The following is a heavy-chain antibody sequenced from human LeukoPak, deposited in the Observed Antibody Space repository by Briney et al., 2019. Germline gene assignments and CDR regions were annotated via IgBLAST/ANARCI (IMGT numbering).Heavy chain of an antibody. Sequence: PSETLSLTCTVSGGSISSSSYYWGWIRQPPGKGLEWIGSIYYSGSTYYNPSLKSRVTISVDTSKNQFSLKLSSVTAADTAVYYCARDGYYDSSGYFDYYYYYMDVWGKGTTVTISS. V-gene: IGHV4-39*07. CDR3: ARDGYYDSSGYFDYYYYYMDV. D-gene: IGHD3-22*01. CDR2: IYYSGST. J-gene: IGHJ6*03. CDR1: GGSISSSSYY.